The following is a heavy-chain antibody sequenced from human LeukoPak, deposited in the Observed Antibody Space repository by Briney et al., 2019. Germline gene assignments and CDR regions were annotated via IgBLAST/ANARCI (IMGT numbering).Heavy chain of an antibody. D-gene: IGHD3-10*01. Sequence: PGGSLRLSCAASGFTFSSYSMNWVRQAPGKGLEWVSSISSSSSYIYYADSVKGRFTISRDNAKNSLYLQMNSLRVEDTAMYYCARDQYGLGSSPIYWGQGTLVTVSS. CDR1: GFTFSSYS. J-gene: IGHJ4*02. CDR3: ARDQYGLGSSPIY. CDR2: ISSSSSYI. V-gene: IGHV3-21*01.